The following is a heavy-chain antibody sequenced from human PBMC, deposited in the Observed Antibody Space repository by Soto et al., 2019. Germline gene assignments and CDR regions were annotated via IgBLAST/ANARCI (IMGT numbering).Heavy chain of an antibody. Sequence: EVQLVESGGGXVXPGGSLRLSXAAXGFXVSXNXXXWVRQAPGKGLEWVSVIYSGGSTYYADSVKGRFTISRDNSKNTLYLQMNSLRAEDTAVYYCARDGGYDFWSGYSNNWFDPWGQGTLVTVSS. V-gene: IGHV3-66*01. D-gene: IGHD3-3*01. J-gene: IGHJ5*02. CDR3: ARDGGYDFWSGYSNNWFDP. CDR1: GFXVSXNX. CDR2: IYSGGST.